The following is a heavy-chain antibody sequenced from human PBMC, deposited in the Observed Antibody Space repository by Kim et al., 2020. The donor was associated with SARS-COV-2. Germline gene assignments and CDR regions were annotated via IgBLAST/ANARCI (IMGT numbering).Heavy chain of an antibody. CDR3: AKDSAYYDILTGYFWGSRGDYYYFGMDV. J-gene: IGHJ6*02. CDR1: GFTFSSYG. CDR2: ISYDGSNK. D-gene: IGHD3-9*01. Sequence: GGSLRLSCAASGFTFSSYGMHWVRQAPGKGLEWVAVISYDGSNKYYADSVKGRFTISRDNSKNTLYLQMTSLRAEDTAVYYCAKDSAYYDILTGYFWGSRGDYYYFGMDVWGQGTTVTVSS. V-gene: IGHV3-30*18.